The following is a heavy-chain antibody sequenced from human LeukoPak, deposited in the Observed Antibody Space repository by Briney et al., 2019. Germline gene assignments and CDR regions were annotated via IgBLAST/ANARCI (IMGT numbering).Heavy chain of an antibody. CDR3: ARDDYGDYGWYFDL. D-gene: IGHD4-17*01. CDR2: IYYSGST. Sequence: SETLSLTCAVYGGSFSGYYWSWIRQPPGKGLEWIGYIYYSGSTNYNPSLKSRVTISVDTSKNQFSLKLSSVTAADTAVYYCARDDYGDYGWYFDLWGRGTLVTVSS. J-gene: IGHJ2*01. CDR1: GGSFSGYY. V-gene: IGHV4-59*01.